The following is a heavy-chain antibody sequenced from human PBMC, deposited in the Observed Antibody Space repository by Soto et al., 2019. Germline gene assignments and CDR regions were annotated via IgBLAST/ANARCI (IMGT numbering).Heavy chain of an antibody. CDR2: ISSSGSTI. V-gene: IGHV3-48*03. CDR3: ARERGGCGGYCGGWFDP. D-gene: IGHD2-21*02. J-gene: IGHJ5*02. CDR1: GFTFSSYE. Sequence: GGSLRLSCAASGFTFSSYEMNWVRQAPGKGLEWVSYISSSGSTIYYADSVKGRFTISRDNAKNSLYLQMNSLRAEDTAVYYCARERGGCGGYCGGWFDPWGQGTLVTVSS.